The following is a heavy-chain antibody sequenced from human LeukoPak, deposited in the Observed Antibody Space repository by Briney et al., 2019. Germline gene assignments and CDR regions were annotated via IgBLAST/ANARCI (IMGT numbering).Heavy chain of an antibody. CDR3: AGYGSGSYYKAFDY. Sequence: KPSETLSLTCSVAGGAIRSDWWAWIRKSPGRGPEWIAYVHYSGHTSYNPSLKSRVTISIDVSKNHFSLKLSSVTAEDTAVYYCAGYGSGSYYKAFDYWGQGTLVTVSS. D-gene: IGHD3-10*01. V-gene: IGHV4-59*01. J-gene: IGHJ4*02. CDR2: VHYSGHT. CDR1: GGAIRSDW.